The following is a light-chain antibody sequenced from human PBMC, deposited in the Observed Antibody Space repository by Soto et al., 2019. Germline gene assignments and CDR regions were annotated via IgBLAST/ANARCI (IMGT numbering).Light chain of an antibody. CDR2: GAS. Sequence: EIVMTQSPATLSVSPGERATLSCRASQSVSSNLAWYQQKPGQAPRLLIYGASTRATGIPARFSGSGSGTEVARTISGLQSQDGAVYYCQQYNNWPPGVTFGPGTKVDIK. V-gene: IGKV3-15*01. CDR1: QSVSSN. CDR3: QQYNNWPPGVT. J-gene: IGKJ3*01.